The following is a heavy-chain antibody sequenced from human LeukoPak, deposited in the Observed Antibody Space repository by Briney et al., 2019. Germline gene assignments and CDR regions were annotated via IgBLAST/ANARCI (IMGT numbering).Heavy chain of an antibody. CDR3: ASHSGGYAY. D-gene: IGHD5-12*01. Sequence: SETLSLTCTVSGGSISSSGYYWGWIRQPPGKGLEWIGYIYYSDTSYYNPSLKSRVTISVDTSKNQFSLKLSSVTAADTAVYCCASHSGGYAYWGQGTLVTVSS. V-gene: IGHV4-39*07. J-gene: IGHJ4*02. CDR2: IYYSDTS. CDR1: GGSISSSGYY.